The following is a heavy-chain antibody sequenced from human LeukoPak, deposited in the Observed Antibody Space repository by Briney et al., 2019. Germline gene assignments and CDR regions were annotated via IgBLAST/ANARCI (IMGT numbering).Heavy chain of an antibody. J-gene: IGHJ4*02. CDR3: AKDRSRRGLNMDY. Sequence: GRSLRLSCAASGFTFSSYGMHWVRQAPGKGLEWVAVISYDGSNKYYADSVKGRFTISRDNSKNTLYLQMNSLRAEDTAVYYCAKDRSRRGLNMDYWGQGTLVTVSS. V-gene: IGHV3-30*18. CDR1: GFTFSSYG. CDR2: ISYDGSNK. D-gene: IGHD2/OR15-2a*01.